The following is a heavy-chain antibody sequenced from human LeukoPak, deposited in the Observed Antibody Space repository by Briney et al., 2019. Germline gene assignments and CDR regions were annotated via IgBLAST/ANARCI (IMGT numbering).Heavy chain of an antibody. J-gene: IGHJ6*02. D-gene: IGHD2-15*01. V-gene: IGHV3-48*02. Sequence: GGSLRLSCAASGFTFSSYSMNWVRQAPGKGLEWVSYISSSSSTIYYADSVKGRFTISRDNAKNSLYLQMNSLRDEDTAVYYCARDRHCSGGSCYENMYYYYGMDVWGQGTTVTVSS. CDR3: ARDRHCSGGSCYENMYYYYGMDV. CDR2: ISSSSSTI. CDR1: GFTFSSYS.